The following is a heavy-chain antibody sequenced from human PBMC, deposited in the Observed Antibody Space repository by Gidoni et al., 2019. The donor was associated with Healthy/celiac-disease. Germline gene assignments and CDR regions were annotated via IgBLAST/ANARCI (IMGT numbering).Heavy chain of an antibody. CDR3: LGAGGAVDRTDYYYYGMDV. CDR2: IIPIFGTA. D-gene: IGHD3-16*01. CDR1: GGTFSSYA. Sequence: QVQLVQSGAAVKKPGSSVKVSCKASGGTFSSYALSWVRQAPGQGLEWMGGIIPIFGTANYAQKFQGRVTITADESTSTAYMELSSLRSEDTAVYYCLGAGGAVDRTDYYYYGMDVWGQGTTVTVSS. J-gene: IGHJ6*02. V-gene: IGHV1-69*01.